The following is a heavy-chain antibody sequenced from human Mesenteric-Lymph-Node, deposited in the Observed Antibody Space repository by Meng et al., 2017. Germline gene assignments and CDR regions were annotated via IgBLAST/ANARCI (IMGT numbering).Heavy chain of an antibody. J-gene: IGHJ4*02. CDR2: TYYRSKYYN. D-gene: IGHD3-10*02. V-gene: IGHV6-1*01. Sequence: QVHLHQSGPGLVKPSQTLSPTCAISGDSVSSNSAAWNWIRQSPSRGLEWLGRTYYRSKYYNDYTLSVKSRITINPDTSKNQFSLQLNSVTPEDTAIYYCARDWGDVRGGFDFWGQGTLVTVSS. CDR3: ARDWGDVRGGFDF. CDR1: GDSVSSNSAA.